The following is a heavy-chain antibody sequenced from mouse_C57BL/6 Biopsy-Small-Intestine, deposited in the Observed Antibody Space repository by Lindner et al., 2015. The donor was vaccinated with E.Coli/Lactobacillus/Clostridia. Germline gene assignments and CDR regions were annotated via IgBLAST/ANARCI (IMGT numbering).Heavy chain of an antibody. V-gene: IGHV1-9*01. D-gene: IGHD1-1*02. Sequence: VQLQESGTELMKPGASVKLSCKATGYTLTDYWIEWVKQRPGHGLEWIGEILPGSGSTNYSEKFKDKATFTAETSSNTVYMQLSSLTTEDSAIYYCARTMVAAFAYWGQGTLVTVSA. CDR2: ILPGSGST. J-gene: IGHJ3*01. CDR1: GYTLTDYW. CDR3: ARTMVAAFAY.